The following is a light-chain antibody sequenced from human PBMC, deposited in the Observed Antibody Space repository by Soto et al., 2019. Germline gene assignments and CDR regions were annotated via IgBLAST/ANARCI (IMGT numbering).Light chain of an antibody. CDR1: QSVSTN. J-gene: IGKJ5*01. Sequence: ENVLTQSPGSLSLSPGERATLFCRASQSVSTNLAWYQQKPGQAPRLLIYGISKRATDIPDRFSGSGSGTEFTLTISSLQPEDFATYYCQQHGQWPITFGQGTRLEI. V-gene: IGKV3D-15*01. CDR2: GIS. CDR3: QQHGQWPIT.